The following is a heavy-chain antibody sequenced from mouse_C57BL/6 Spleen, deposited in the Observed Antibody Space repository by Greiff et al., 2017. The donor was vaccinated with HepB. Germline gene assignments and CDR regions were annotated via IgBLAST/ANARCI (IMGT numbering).Heavy chain of an antibody. J-gene: IGHJ2*01. Sequence: VQLQQPGAELVKPGDSVKLSCKASGYTFTSYWMHWVKQRPGRGLEWIGRIDPNSGGTKYNEKFKSKATLTVDKPSSTAYMQLSGLTSEDSAVYYCATQFFDYWGQGTTLTVSS. CDR3: ATQFFDY. V-gene: IGHV1-72*01. CDR1: GYTFTSYW. CDR2: IDPNSGGT.